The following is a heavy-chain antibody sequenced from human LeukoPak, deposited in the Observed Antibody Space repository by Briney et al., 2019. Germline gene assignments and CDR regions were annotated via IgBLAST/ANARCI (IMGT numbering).Heavy chain of an antibody. V-gene: IGHV3-66*04. D-gene: IGHD2-8*01. J-gene: IGHJ6*03. CDR2: IYSGGST. CDR1: GFTLSSYA. CDR3: TTLVYAVSIYYYYYMDV. Sequence: PGGSLRLSCAASGFTLSSYAMSWVRQTPGKGLEWVSVIYSGGSTYYTDSVKGRFTISRDNSKNTLYLQMTSLRAEDTAVYYCTTLVYAVSIYYYYYMDVWGKGTTVTVSS.